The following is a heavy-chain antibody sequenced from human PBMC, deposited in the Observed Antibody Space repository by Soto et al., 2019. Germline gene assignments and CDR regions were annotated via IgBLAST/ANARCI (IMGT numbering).Heavy chain of an antibody. CDR3: ARGGNVLLWFGELLGDAFDI. CDR2: MNPNSGNT. CDR1: GYTFTSYD. D-gene: IGHD3-10*01. V-gene: IGHV1-8*01. Sequence: ASVKVSCKASGYTFTSYDINWVRQATGQGLEWMGWMNPNSGNTGYAQKFQGRVTMTRNTSISTAYMELGSLRSEDTAVYYCARGGNVLLWFGELLGDAFDIWGQGTMVTVSS. J-gene: IGHJ3*02.